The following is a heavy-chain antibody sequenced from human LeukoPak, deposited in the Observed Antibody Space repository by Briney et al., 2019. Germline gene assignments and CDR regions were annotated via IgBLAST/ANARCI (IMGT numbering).Heavy chain of an antibody. J-gene: IGHJ4*02. CDR3: ATDHGGGWRFDY. CDR1: GGTFSSYA. Sequence: GASVKVSCKASGGTFSSYAISWVRQAPGQGLEWMGGFDPEDGETIYAQKFQGRVTMTEDTSTDTAHMELSSLRSEDTAVYYCATDHGGGWRFDYWGQGTLVTVSS. CDR2: FDPEDGET. D-gene: IGHD2-15*01. V-gene: IGHV1-24*01.